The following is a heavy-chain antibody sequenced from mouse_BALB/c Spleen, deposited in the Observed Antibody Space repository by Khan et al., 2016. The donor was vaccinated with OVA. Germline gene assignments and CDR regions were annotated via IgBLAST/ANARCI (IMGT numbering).Heavy chain of an antibody. V-gene: IGHV2-2*02. J-gene: IGHJ3*01. CDR3: ARRGYDYGRGALFAY. CDR1: GFSLANYS. D-gene: IGHD2-4*01. CDR2: LWSTGST. Sequence: QVQLKESGPGLVQPSQSLSITCTVSGFSLANYSVHWVRQSPGKGLEWLGVLWSTGSTDYNAAFMSRLTINKDNSRSHVFFKMNSLQPNDTAIYYCARRGYDYGRGALFAYWGQGTLVTVSA.